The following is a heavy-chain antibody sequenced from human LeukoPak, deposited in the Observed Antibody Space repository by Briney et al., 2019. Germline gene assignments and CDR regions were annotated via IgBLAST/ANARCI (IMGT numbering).Heavy chain of an antibody. J-gene: IGHJ4*02. Sequence: GGSLRLSCAASGFTFISYGMSWVRQAPGKGLEWVSGITGSGGSTYYADSVKGRFTISRDNSKNTLYLQMNSLRAEDTAVYYCAKDRLAYSYAQPFDYWGQGTLVTVSS. V-gene: IGHV3-23*01. CDR1: GFTFISYG. CDR2: ITGSGGST. D-gene: IGHD3-16*01. CDR3: AKDRLAYSYAQPFDY.